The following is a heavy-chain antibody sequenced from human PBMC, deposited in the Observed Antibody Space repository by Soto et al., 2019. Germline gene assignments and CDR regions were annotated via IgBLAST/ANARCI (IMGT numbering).Heavy chain of an antibody. D-gene: IGHD3-22*01. J-gene: IGHJ5*02. CDR3: ARTYYYDSSGYYWEYNWFDP. CDR1: GDSVSSNSAA. V-gene: IGHV6-1*01. Sequence: SHTLSLTCAISGDSVSSNSAAWNWIRQSPSRGLEWLGRTYYRSKWYNDYAVSVKSRITINPDTSKNQFSLQLNSVTPEDTAVYYCARTYYYDSSGYYWEYNWFDPWGQGTLVTVSS. CDR2: TYYRSKWYN.